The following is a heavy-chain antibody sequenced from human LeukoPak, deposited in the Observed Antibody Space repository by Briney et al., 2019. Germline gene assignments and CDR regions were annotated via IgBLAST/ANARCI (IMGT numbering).Heavy chain of an antibody. J-gene: IGHJ4*02. Sequence: SVKVSCKASGGTFNNYAVNWVRQAPGQGLEWMGGIFPLFETTNYAQGFQGRVTITADDSTSTAYMELNSLTTEDTAVYYCARGRESHGHYFHFWGQGTLVTVSS. D-gene: IGHD1-26*01. CDR1: GGTFNNYA. CDR2: IFPLFETT. V-gene: IGHV1-69*13. CDR3: ARGRESHGHYFHF.